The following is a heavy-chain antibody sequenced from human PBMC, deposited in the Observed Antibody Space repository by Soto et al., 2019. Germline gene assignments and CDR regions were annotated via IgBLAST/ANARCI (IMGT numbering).Heavy chain of an antibody. D-gene: IGHD6-25*01. J-gene: IGHJ4*02. V-gene: IGHV1-69*06. CDR1: GYTFSSYA. Sequence: SVKVSCKASGYTFSSYAISWVRQAPGQGLEWMGGIIPIFGTANYAQKFQGRVTITADKSTSTAYMELSSLRSEDTAVYYCARTSRLPYYFDYWGQGTLVTVSS. CDR2: IIPIFGTA. CDR3: ARTSRLPYYFDY.